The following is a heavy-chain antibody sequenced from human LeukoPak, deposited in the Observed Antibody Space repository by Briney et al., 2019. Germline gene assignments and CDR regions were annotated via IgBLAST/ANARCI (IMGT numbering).Heavy chain of an antibody. J-gene: IGHJ4*02. V-gene: IGHV4-39*07. CDR2: IYYSGST. Sequence: SETLSLTCTVSGGSISRSSSYWGWIRQPPGKGLEWIGSIYYSGSTSYNPSLESRVTISVDTSKNQFSLKLSSVTAADTAVYYCARGEYSYGLSFDYWGQGTLVTVSS. D-gene: IGHD5-18*01. CDR3: ARGEYSYGLSFDY. CDR1: GGSISRSSSY.